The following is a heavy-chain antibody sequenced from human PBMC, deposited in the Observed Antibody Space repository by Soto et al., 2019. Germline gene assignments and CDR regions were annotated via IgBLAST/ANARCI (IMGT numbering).Heavy chain of an antibody. CDR3: ARDMVRALDV. V-gene: IGHV3-66*01. CDR2: IYSGGST. J-gene: IGHJ6*02. CDR1: GFTVSSNY. D-gene: IGHD3-10*01. Sequence: GGSLRLSCAASGFTVSSNYMSWVRQAPGKGLEWVSVIYSGGSTYYADSVKGRFSISRDNSKNTLYLQMNSLRAEDTAVYYCARDMVRALDVWGQGTTVTVSS.